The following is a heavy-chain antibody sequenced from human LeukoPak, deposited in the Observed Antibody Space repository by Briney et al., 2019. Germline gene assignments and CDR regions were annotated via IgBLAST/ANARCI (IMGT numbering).Heavy chain of an antibody. CDR1: GGSISSGGYS. CDR2: IYHSGST. D-gene: IGHD3-10*01. J-gene: IGHJ4*02. Sequence: SETLSLTCAVSGGSISSGGYSWSWIRQPPGKGLEWIGYIYHSGSTYYNPSLKSRVTISVDRSKNQFSLKLSSVTAADTAVYYCARDRDRFGELYYWGQGTLVTVS. CDR3: ARDRDRFGELYY. V-gene: IGHV4-30-2*01.